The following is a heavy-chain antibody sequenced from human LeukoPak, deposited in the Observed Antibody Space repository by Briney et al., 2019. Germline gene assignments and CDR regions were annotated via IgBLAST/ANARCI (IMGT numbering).Heavy chain of an antibody. V-gene: IGHV4-59*12. Sequence: SETLSLTCTVSGGSISSYYWSWLRQPPGKGLEWIGYIYYSGSTNYNPSLKSRVTISVDTSKNQFSLKLSSVTAADTAVYYCARGSRQWLVDYWGQGTLVTVSS. J-gene: IGHJ4*02. D-gene: IGHD6-19*01. CDR1: GGSISSYY. CDR2: IYYSGST. CDR3: ARGSRQWLVDY.